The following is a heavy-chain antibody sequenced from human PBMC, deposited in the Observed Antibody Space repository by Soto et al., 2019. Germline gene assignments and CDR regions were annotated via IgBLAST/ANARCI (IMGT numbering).Heavy chain of an antibody. V-gene: IGHV3-20*04. CDR2: IHGNGRDT. Sequence: EVRLVXXGGXXIXXXXXLXXXXAAXGFIXNEYGMSWVXQAPGKGLEWVAGIHGNGRDTAYEXSVKGRFXIXXXXXXXXXXLQMNSLRVDDTAFYYCVRRGGPHGDYVDYWGXXTLVTVTS. CDR3: VRRGGPHGDYVDY. CDR1: GFIXNEYG. J-gene: IGHJ4*01. D-gene: IGHD4-17*01.